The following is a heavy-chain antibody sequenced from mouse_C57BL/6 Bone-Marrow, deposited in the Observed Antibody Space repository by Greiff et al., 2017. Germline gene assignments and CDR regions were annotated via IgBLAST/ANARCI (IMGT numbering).Heavy chain of an antibody. J-gene: IGHJ4*01. CDR3: ARRGIYFYAMDY. CDR1: GYTFTSYG. V-gene: IGHV1-81*01. Sequence: QVQLQQSGAELARPGASVKLSCKASGYTFTSYGISWVKQRTGQGLEWIGEIYPRSGNTYYNEKFKGKATLTADKSSSTAYMELRSLTSEDSAVYFCARRGIYFYAMDYWGQGTSVTVSS. CDR2: IYPRSGNT.